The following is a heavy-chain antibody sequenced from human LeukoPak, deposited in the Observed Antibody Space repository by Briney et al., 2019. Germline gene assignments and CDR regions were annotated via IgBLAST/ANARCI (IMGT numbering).Heavy chain of an antibody. D-gene: IGHD5-12*01. V-gene: IGHV5-51*01. J-gene: IGHJ5*02. CDR3: ARLYSGYVKSWFDP. CDR1: GYSFTSYW. CDR2: IYPGDSDT. Sequence: GESLKISCKGSGYSFTSYWIGWVRQIRGTGLEWLGIIYPGDSDTRYSPSFQGQVTISADKSISTAYLQWSSLKASDTAMYYCARLYSGYVKSWFDPWGQGTLVTVSS.